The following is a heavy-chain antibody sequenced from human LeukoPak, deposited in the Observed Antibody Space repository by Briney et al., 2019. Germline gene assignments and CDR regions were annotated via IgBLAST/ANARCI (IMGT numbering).Heavy chain of an antibody. CDR3: ARDGSGTYWAYYNWFDP. J-gene: IGHJ5*02. CDR2: INPNSGGT. CDR1: GYTFTGYY. Sequence: ASVKVSCKASGYTFTGYYMHWARQAPGQGLEWMGWINPNSGGTNYAQKFQGRVTMTRDTSISTAYMELSRLRSDDTAVYYCARDGSGTYWAYYNWFDPWGQGTLVTVSS. D-gene: IGHD3-10*01. V-gene: IGHV1-2*02.